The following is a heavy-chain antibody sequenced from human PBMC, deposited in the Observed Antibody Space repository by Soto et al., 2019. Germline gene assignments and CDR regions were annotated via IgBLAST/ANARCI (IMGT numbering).Heavy chain of an antibody. J-gene: IGHJ4*02. Sequence: SETLSLTCTVSGGSISSYYWSWIRQPPGKGLEWIGYIYYSGSTNYNPSLKSRVTISVDTSKNQFSLKLSSVTAADTAVYYCARFRLKDFHDFWSGYYYFDYWGQGTLVTVSS. CDR3: ARFRLKDFHDFWSGYYYFDY. CDR2: IYYSGST. CDR1: GGSISSYY. D-gene: IGHD3-3*01. V-gene: IGHV4-59*01.